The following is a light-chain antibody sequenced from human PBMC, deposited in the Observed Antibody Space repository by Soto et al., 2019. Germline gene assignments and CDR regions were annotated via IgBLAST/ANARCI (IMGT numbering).Light chain of an antibody. CDR2: AAS. CDR3: QQCGSSPWT. CDR1: QSVSSYY. Sequence: EIVLTQCPGTLSFSPGERATLSCRSSQSVSSYYLAWYQQKPGQAPRLLIYAASSRATGIPDRFSGGGSGTDFTLTISRLEPEDFAVYYCQQCGSSPWTFGQGTKVDIK. J-gene: IGKJ1*01. V-gene: IGKV3-20*01.